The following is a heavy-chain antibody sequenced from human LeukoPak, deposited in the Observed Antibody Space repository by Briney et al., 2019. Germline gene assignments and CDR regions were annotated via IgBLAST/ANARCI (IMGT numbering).Heavy chain of an antibody. CDR3: ARGHSLTTSVDY. D-gene: IGHD2/OR15-2a*01. Sequence: GASVKVSCKASGGTFSSYAISWVRQAPGQGLEWMGGVIPIFGTANYAQKFQGRVTITADKSTSTAYMELSSLRSEDTAVYYCARGHSLTTSVDYWGQGTLVTVSS. CDR1: GGTFSSYA. J-gene: IGHJ4*02. CDR2: VIPIFGTA. V-gene: IGHV1-69*06.